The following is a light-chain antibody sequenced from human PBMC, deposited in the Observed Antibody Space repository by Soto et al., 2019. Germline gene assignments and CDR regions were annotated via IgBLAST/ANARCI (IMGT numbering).Light chain of an antibody. V-gene: IGLV1-51*01. Sequence: QSVLTQPPAVSAAPGQKVTISCSGSSSNIGGNSVSWYQQLPGTAPKLLIYDDNKRPSGIPDRFSGSKSGTSATLGITGFQTGDEADYYCGSWDSSLSAYVFGTGTKSPS. CDR3: GSWDSSLSAYV. CDR1: SSNIGGNS. J-gene: IGLJ1*01. CDR2: DDN.